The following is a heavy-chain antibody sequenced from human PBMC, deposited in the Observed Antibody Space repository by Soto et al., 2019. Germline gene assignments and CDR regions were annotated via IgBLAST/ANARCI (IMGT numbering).Heavy chain of an antibody. CDR3: ARDVGGYGGKYDAFDI. CDR2: IYYSGST. Sequence: SETLSLTCTVSGGSISSGGYYWSWIRQHPWKGLEWIGYIYYSGSTYYNPSLKSRVTISVDTSKNQFSLKLSSVTAADTAVYYCARDVGGYGGKYDAFDIWGQGXMVTV. CDR1: GGSISSGGYY. D-gene: IGHD4-17*01. V-gene: IGHV4-31*03. J-gene: IGHJ3*02.